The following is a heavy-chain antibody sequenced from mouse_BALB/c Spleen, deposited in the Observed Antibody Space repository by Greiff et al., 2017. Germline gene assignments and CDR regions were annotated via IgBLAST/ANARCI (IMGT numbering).Heavy chain of an antibody. CDR2: ISSGSSTI. J-gene: IGHJ2*01. Sequence: EVHLVESGGGLVQPGGSRKLSCAASGFTFSSFGMHWVRLAPEKGLEWVAYISSGSSTIYYADTVKGRFTISRDNPKNTLFLQMTSLRSEDTAMCYCARDYYGFHYWGQGTTLTVSS. CDR3: ARDYYGFHY. CDR1: GFTFSSFG. D-gene: IGHD1-1*01. V-gene: IGHV5-17*02.